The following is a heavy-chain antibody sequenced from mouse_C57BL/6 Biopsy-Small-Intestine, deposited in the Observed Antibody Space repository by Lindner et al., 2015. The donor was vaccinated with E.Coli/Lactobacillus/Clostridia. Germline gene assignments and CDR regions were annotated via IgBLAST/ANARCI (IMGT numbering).Heavy chain of an antibody. V-gene: IGHV9-3*02. Sequence: VKVSCKASGYTFTSYGINWVRQAPGQGLEWMGWINTKTANPTYAQGFTGRFVFSLDTSVSTAFLQISYLKAEDTAVYYCARDWSSSWSVDYHYGMDVWGQGTTVTVS. CDR1: GYTFTSYG. D-gene: IGHD6-2*01. CDR3: ARDWSSSWSVDYHYGMDV. CDR2: INTKTANP. J-gene: IGHJ1*01.